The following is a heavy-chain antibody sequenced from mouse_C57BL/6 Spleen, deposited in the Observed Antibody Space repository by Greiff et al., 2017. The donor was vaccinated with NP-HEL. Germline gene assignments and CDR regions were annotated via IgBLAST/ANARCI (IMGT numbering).Heavy chain of an antibody. J-gene: IGHJ4*01. CDR3: AKGAFYYGSSYNAMDY. Sequence: VQLQQSGPGLVQPSQSLSITCTVSGFSLTSYGVHWVRQPPGKGLEWLGVIWSGGSTDYNAAFISRLSISKDNSKSQVFFKMNSLQADDTAIYYCAKGAFYYGSSYNAMDYWGQGTSVTVSS. CDR1: GFSLTSYG. V-gene: IGHV2-4*01. D-gene: IGHD1-1*01. CDR2: IWSGGST.